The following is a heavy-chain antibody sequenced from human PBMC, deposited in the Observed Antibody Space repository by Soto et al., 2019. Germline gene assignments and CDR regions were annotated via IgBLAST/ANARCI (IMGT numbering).Heavy chain of an antibody. J-gene: IGHJ4*01. CDR3: VSVFEY. CDR2: ISHAGSGT. Sequence: EVEVVESGGGLVQPGGSLRLSWAPSGFTFSNYGMHGVRQVQGWGLVWVPRISHAGSGTSYGDSVRGRFTITRDNAKNTVYLQMNSLRAEDTAVYYCVSVFEYWGHGTPVTVSS. CDR1: GFTFSNYG. V-gene: IGHV3-74*01.